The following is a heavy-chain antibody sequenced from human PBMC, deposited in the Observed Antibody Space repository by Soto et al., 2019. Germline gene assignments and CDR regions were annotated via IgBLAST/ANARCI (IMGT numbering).Heavy chain of an antibody. J-gene: IGHJ4*02. V-gene: IGHV4-31*03. CDR2: IYYSGST. Sequence: SETLSLTCTVSGGSISSGGYYWSWIRQHPGKGLEWIGYIYYSGSTYYNPSLKSRFTISVDTSKNQFSLKLSSVTAADTAVYYCATYYGDYEGSEGVFDYWGQGTLVTVSS. CDR1: GGSISSGGYY. CDR3: ATYYGDYEGSEGVFDY. D-gene: IGHD4-17*01.